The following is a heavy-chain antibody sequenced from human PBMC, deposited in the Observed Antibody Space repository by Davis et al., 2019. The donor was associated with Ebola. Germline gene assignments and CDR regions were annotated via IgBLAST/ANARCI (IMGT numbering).Heavy chain of an antibody. J-gene: IGHJ4*02. Sequence: ASVKVFCKASGFTLTNYAIHWVRQAPGQRLEWMGWVHGGNGNTKYSQRFQGRVTITTDTSASTVYLDLTSLRSDDTAVFYCARASFGYNSGWYADYWGPGSLVTVSS. V-gene: IGHV1-3*01. CDR1: GFTLTNYA. CDR3: ARASFGYNSGWYADY. CDR2: VHGGNGNT. D-gene: IGHD6-19*01.